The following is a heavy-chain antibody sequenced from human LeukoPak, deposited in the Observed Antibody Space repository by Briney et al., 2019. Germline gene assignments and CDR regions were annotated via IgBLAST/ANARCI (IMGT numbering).Heavy chain of an antibody. CDR1: GYTFTNHP. V-gene: IGHV1-2*02. CDR2: INPNSGDT. D-gene: IGHD5-12*01. J-gene: IGHJ4*02. Sequence: ASVKVSCKASGYTFTNHPMHWVRQAPGQGLEWMVWINPNSGDTNYVQKFQGRVTMTRDPSISTAYMELSGLRADDTAVYYCARERYTAYGNFDYWGQGTQVTVSS. CDR3: ARERYTAYGNFDY.